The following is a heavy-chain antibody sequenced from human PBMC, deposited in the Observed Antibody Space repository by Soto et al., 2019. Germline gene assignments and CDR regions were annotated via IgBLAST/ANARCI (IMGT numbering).Heavy chain of an antibody. V-gene: IGHV1-69*01. CDR1: GGTFSSYA. J-gene: IGHJ6*02. CDR3: ARSQGSSTSLEIYYYYYYGMDV. CDR2: IIPSSGTA. Sequence: QVQLVQSGAEVKKPGSSVKVSCKASGGTFSSYAISWVRQAPGQGLEWMGGIIPSSGTANYAQKFQGRVTITADESTSTAYMELSSLRSEDTAVYYGARSQGSSTSLEIYYYYYYGMDVWGQGTTVTVSS. D-gene: IGHD2-2*01.